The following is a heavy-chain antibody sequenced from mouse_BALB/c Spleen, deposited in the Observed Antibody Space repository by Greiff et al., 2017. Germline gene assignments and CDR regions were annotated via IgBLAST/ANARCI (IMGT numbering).Heavy chain of an antibody. CDR1: GYAFSSSW. Sequence: QVQLQQSGPELVKPGASVKISCKASGYAFSSSWMNWVKQRPGQGLEWIGRIYPGDGDTNYNGKFKGKATLTADKSSSTAYMQLSSLTSVDSAVYFCAREGKLRLLDYWGQGTTLTVSS. CDR3: AREGKLRLLDY. CDR2: IYPGDGDT. V-gene: IGHV1-82*01. D-gene: IGHD1-2*01. J-gene: IGHJ2*01.